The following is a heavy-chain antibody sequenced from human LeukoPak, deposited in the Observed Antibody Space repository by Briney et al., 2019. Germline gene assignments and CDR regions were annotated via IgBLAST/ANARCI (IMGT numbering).Heavy chain of an antibody. Sequence: PGGSLRLSCAASGFTFSRYDMNWVRQAPGKGLEWVSSISSSSTYIYYADSVKGRSTISRDNAKNSLYLQMNSLRAEDTAVYYCARDRGNLGYWGQGTLVTVSS. J-gene: IGHJ4*02. CDR2: ISSSSTYI. CDR1: GFTFSRYD. V-gene: IGHV3-21*01. CDR3: ARDRGNLGY. D-gene: IGHD3-10*01.